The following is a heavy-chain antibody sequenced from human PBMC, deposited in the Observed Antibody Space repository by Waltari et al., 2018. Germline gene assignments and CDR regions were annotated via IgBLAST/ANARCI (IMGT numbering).Heavy chain of an antibody. Sequence: QVQLVQSGAEVKKPGSSVKVSCKASGGTFSSYAISWVRQAPGQGLEWMGGIIPIFGTANYAQKFQGRVTITTDESTSTAYMELSSLRSEDTAVYYCARVVGATGGYYYYYGMDVWGQGTTVTVSS. D-gene: IGHD1-26*01. CDR2: IIPIFGTA. J-gene: IGHJ6*02. V-gene: IGHV1-69*05. CDR1: GGTFSSYA. CDR3: ARVVGATGGYYYYYGMDV.